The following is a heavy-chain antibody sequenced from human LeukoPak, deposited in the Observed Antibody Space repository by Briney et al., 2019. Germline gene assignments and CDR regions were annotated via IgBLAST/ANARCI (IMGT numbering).Heavy chain of an antibody. J-gene: IGHJ4*02. Sequence: PSETLSLTCTVSGGSISSSTYYWGWIRQPPGTGLEWIGRIYYSGSTYYNPSLKSRVTISVDTSKNQFSMELRSVTAADTAVYYCARQPYYYDSSSYHSSFDYWGQGTLVTVSS. CDR1: GGSISSSTYY. CDR3: ARQPYYYDSSSYHSSFDY. V-gene: IGHV4-39*01. D-gene: IGHD3-22*01. CDR2: IYYSGST.